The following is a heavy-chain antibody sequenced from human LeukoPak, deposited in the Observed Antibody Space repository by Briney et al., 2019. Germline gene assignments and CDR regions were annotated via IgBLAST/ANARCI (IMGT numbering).Heavy chain of an antibody. CDR2: IYYSGRT. CDR1: GGSISSNSLY. D-gene: IGHD5-18*01. Sequence: SKTLSLTCTVSGGSISSNSLYWGWIRQPPGKGLEWIGSIYYSGRTYYNPSLKSRVTISIDTSKNQFSLKLSSVTAADTAVYYCASERRPYSYGSFDYWGQGTLVTVSS. J-gene: IGHJ4*02. V-gene: IGHV4-39*07. CDR3: ASERRPYSYGSFDY.